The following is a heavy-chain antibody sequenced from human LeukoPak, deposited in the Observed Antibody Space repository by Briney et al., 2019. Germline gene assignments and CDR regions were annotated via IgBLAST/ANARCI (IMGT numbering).Heavy chain of an antibody. D-gene: IGHD3-3*01. CDR2: ISYDGSNK. Sequence: GGSLRLSCAASGFTFSNYWMTWVRQAPGKGLEWVAVISYDGSNKYYADSVKGRFTISRDNSKNTLYLQMNSLRAEDTAVYYCARVDFWSGYTYYYYYYYMDVWGKGTTVTVSS. CDR3: ARVDFWSGYTYYYYYYYMDV. J-gene: IGHJ6*03. CDR1: GFTFSNYW. V-gene: IGHV3-30*03.